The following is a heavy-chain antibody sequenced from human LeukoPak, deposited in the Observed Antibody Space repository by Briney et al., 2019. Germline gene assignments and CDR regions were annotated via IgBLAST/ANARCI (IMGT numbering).Heavy chain of an antibody. CDR3: ARRYCSSTSCLLDY. V-gene: IGHV3-48*03. D-gene: IGHD2-2*01. CDR2: ISSTSGSTI. Sequence: PGGSLRLSCAASGFTFSSYEMNWVRQAPGKGLEWVSYISSTSGSTIYYADSVKGRFTISRDNAKNSLYLQMNSLRAEDTDVYYCARRYCSSTSCLLDYWGQGTLVTISS. CDR1: GFTFSSYE. J-gene: IGHJ4*02.